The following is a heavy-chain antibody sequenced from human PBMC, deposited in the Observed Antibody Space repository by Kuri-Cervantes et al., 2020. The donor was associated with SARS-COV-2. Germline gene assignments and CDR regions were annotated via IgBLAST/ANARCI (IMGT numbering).Heavy chain of an antibody. Sequence: SETLSLTCAVFGGSFSGYYWSWIRQPPGKGLEWIGEINHSGSTNYNPSLKSRVTISVDTSKNQFSLKLSSVTAADTAVYYCARAYCSSTSCYEDVWGKGTTVTVSS. D-gene: IGHD2-2*01. CDR3: ARAYCSSTSCYEDV. CDR2: INHSGST. CDR1: GGSFSGYY. V-gene: IGHV4-34*01. J-gene: IGHJ6*04.